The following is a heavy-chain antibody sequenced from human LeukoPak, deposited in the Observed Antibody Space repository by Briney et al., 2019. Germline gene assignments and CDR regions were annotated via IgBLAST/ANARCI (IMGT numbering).Heavy chain of an antibody. CDR1: GFTFSSYG. J-gene: IGHJ3*02. V-gene: IGHV3-33*01. CDR3: ARGGSPGAFDI. CDR2: IWYDGSNK. D-gene: IGHD7-27*01. Sequence: GGSLRLSCAASGFTFSSYGMHWVRQAPGKGLEWVAVIWYDGSNKYYADSVKGRFTISRDNSKNTLYLQMNSLRAEDTAVYYCARGGSPGAFDIWGQGTMVTVSS.